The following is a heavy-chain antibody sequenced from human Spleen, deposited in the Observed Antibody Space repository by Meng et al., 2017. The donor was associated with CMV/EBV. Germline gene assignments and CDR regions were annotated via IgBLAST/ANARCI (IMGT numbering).Heavy chain of an antibody. CDR3: AREYSSSSFDY. Sequence: QLQLQESGPGLVTPSETLSLTCTVSGGSISSSSYYWGWIRQPPGKGLEWIGSIYYSGSTYYNPSLKSRVTISVDTSKNQFSLKLSSVTAADTAVYYCAREYSSSSFDYWGQGTLVTVSS. CDR1: GGSISSSSYY. J-gene: IGHJ4*02. CDR2: IYYSGST. V-gene: IGHV4-39*07. D-gene: IGHD6-6*01.